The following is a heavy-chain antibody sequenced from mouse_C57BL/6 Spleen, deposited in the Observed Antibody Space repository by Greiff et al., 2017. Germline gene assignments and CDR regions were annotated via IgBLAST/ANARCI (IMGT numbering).Heavy chain of an antibody. J-gene: IGHJ2*01. V-gene: IGHV1-15*01. CDR1: GYTFTDYE. Sequence: QVQLQQSGAELVRPGASVTLSCKASGYTFTDYEMHWVKQTPVHGLEWIGAIDPETGGTAYNQKFKGKAILTADKSSSTAYMELRSLTSEDSAVYYCTRMGYINWDYFDYWGQGTTLTVSS. D-gene: IGHD2-5*01. CDR3: TRMGYINWDYFDY. CDR2: IDPETGGT.